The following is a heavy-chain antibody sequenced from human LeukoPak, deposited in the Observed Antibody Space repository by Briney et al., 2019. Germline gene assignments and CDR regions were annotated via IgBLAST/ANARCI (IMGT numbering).Heavy chain of an antibody. V-gene: IGHV3-23*01. J-gene: IGHJ4*02. D-gene: IGHD6-19*01. CDR1: GFTFSNYA. CDR3: AKVAVAGTVSPVDY. Sequence: GGSLRLSCAASGFTFSNYAVNWVRQAPGKGLDWVAIISGSGGSTYYADSVKGRFTISRDNSKNTLYLQMSRLRAEDTAVYYCAKVAVAGTVSPVDYWGQGTLVTVSS. CDR2: ISGSGGST.